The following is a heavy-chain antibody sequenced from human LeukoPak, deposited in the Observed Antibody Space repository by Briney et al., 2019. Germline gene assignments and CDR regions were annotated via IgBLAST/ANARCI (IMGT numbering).Heavy chain of an antibody. CDR2: IYHSGNT. D-gene: IGHD1-26*01. Sequence: SETLSLTCTVSGYSISSGSYWGWIRQPPGKGLEWIGSIYHSGNTYYNPSLRSRVTISVDTSKNQFSLKLRSVTAADTAVYYCAKDSGSYRFGYWGLGTLVTVSS. J-gene: IGHJ4*02. V-gene: IGHV4-38-2*02. CDR3: AKDSGSYRFGY. CDR1: GYSISSGSY.